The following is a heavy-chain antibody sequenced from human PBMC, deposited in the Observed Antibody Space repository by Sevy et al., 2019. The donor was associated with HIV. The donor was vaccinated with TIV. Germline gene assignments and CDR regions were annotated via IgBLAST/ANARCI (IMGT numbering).Heavy chain of an antibody. CDR2: INPNSGGT. CDR3: ARARGAYSSSWYRY. V-gene: IGHV1-2*02. Sequence: ASVKVSCKASGYTFTGYYMHWVRQAPGQGLEWMGWINPNSGGTNYAQKFQGRVTMTRDTSISTAYMELGRLRSDDTAVYYCARARGAYSSSWYRYWGQGTLVTVSS. J-gene: IGHJ4*02. D-gene: IGHD6-13*01. CDR1: GYTFTGYY.